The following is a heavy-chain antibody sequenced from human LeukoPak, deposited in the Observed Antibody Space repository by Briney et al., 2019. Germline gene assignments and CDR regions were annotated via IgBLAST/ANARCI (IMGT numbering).Heavy chain of an antibody. D-gene: IGHD6-6*01. J-gene: IGHJ4*02. CDR1: GGSISSTNW. Sequence: PSETLSLTCAVSGGSISSTNWWTWVRQPPGKGLEWIGSIYYSGSTYYNPSLKSRVTISVDTSKNQFSLKLSSVTAADTAVYYCAGIAARRSFDYWGQGTLVTVSS. CDR3: AGIAARRSFDY. V-gene: IGHV4-39*01. CDR2: IYYSGST.